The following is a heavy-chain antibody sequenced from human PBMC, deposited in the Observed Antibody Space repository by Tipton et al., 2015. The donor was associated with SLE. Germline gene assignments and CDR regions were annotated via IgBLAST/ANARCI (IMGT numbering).Heavy chain of an antibody. Sequence: SGFSFSRYGIHWVRQAPGKGLEWVGFIGSDGGDQHYAASVQGRFSISRDNSKNMLYLQMNSLRDEDSAVYYCAKAKGSSGYYVYFDCWGQGTLVTVSS. D-gene: IGHD3-22*01. CDR1: GFSFSRYG. CDR3: AKAKGSSGYYVYFDC. CDR2: IGSDGGDQ. J-gene: IGHJ4*02. V-gene: IGHV3-30*02.